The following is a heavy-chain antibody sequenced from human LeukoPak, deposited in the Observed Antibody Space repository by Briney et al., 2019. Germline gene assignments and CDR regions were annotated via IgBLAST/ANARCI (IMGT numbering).Heavy chain of an antibody. J-gene: IGHJ4*02. CDR2: VSSDGSNT. CDR1: GFTVSTYV. CDR3: ARGRVGYYHDY. V-gene: IGHV3-74*01. D-gene: IGHD3-22*01. Sequence: GGSLRLSCAVSGFTVSTYVMHWVRHAPGKGLVWVSRVSSDGSNTVYADSVKGRFTISRDNAKNTVSLQMNSLRAEDTAVYYCARGRVGYYHDYWGQGTLVTVSS.